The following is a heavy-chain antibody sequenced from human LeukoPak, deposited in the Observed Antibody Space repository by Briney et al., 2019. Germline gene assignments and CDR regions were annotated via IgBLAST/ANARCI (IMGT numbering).Heavy chain of an antibody. CDR1: GGSISSYY. CDR2: IYYSGST. Sequence: SETLSLTCTVSGGSISSYYWSWIRQPPGKGLEWIGYIYYSGSTNYNPSLKSRVTISVDTSKNQFSLRLSSVTAADTAVYYCARKYYYDSSGYYYDYWGQGTLVTVSS. D-gene: IGHD3-22*01. V-gene: IGHV4-59*01. CDR3: ARKYYYDSSGYYYDY. J-gene: IGHJ4*02.